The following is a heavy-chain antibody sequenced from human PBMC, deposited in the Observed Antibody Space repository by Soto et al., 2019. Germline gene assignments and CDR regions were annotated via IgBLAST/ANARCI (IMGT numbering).Heavy chain of an antibody. J-gene: IGHJ6*02. CDR1: GVTFSSYA. CDR2: FNPIFETA. D-gene: IGHD3-10*01. V-gene: IGHV1-69*01. CDR3: TRGITLIRGVIPPGYYYGMDV. Sequence: QVQLVQSGAEVKKPGSSVKVSCKASGVTFSSYAISWVRQAPGQGLEWMGGFNPIFETANYAQKFQGRVTITADESTNTAYMELSSLRSEDTAVYYCTRGITLIRGVIPPGYYYGMDVWCQGTTVAVSS.